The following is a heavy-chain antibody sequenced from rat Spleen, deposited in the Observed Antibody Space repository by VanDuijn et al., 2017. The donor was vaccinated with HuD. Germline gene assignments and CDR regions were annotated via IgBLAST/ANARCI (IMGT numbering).Heavy chain of an antibody. CDR2: ISTSGGST. Sequence: EVQLVESGGGLVQPGRSLKFSCAASGFTFSDYAMAWVRQAPKKGLEWVATISTSGGSTYYRDSVKGRFTVSRDNAKSTLYLQMDSLRSEDTATYYCATGGDNWFAYWGQGTLVTVSS. CDR3: ATGGDNWFAY. J-gene: IGHJ3*01. V-gene: IGHV5-17*01. CDR1: GFTFSDYA.